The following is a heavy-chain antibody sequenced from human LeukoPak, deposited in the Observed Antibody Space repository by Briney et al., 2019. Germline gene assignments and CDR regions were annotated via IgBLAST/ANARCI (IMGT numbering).Heavy chain of an antibody. CDR1: VFTFSRYG. CDR2: ISDSGGST. J-gene: IGHJ4*02. CDR3: AKDYLAVAGIAWGGY. Sequence: PGGSLRLSCAASVFTFSRYGMSWVRQAPGKGLEWVSAISDSGGSTYYADSVKGRFTISRDNSKNTLYLQMNSLRAEDTAVYYCAKDYLAVAGIAWGGYWGQGTLVTVSS. V-gene: IGHV3-23*01. D-gene: IGHD6-19*01.